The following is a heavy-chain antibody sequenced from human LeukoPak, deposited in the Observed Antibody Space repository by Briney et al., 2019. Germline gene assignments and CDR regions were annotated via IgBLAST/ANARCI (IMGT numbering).Heavy chain of an antibody. J-gene: IGHJ4*02. CDR3: ATYDFWSGYSDIYYFDY. Sequence: GGSLRLSCAASGFTFSSYAMSWVRQAPGKGLEWVSAISGSGGSTYYADSVEGRFTISRDNSKNTLYLQMNSLRAEDTAVYYCATYDFWSGYSDIYYFDYWGQGTLVTVSS. V-gene: IGHV3-23*01. CDR1: GFTFSSYA. CDR2: ISGSGGST. D-gene: IGHD3-3*01.